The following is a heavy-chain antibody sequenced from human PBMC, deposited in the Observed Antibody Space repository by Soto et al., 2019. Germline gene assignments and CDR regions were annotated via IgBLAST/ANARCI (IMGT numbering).Heavy chain of an antibody. D-gene: IGHD2-15*01. CDR3: ARGGVVVVAATNNIWFDP. J-gene: IGHJ5*02. V-gene: IGHV4-59*01. CDR2: IYYRGST. CDR1: GGSISSNY. Sequence: QVQLQESGPGLVKPSETLSLTCTVSGGSISSNYWSWIRQPPGKGLEWIGYIYYRGSTNYNPSLKSRVTISVDTSKNQFSLKLSSVTAADTAVYYCARGGVVVVAATNNIWFDPWGQGTLVTVSS.